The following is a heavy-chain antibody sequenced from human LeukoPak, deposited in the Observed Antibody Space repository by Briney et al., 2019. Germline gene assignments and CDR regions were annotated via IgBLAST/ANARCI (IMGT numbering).Heavy chain of an antibody. CDR1: GYRFSSYV. CDR3: ARADSPGASFHY. CDR2: MNPNSGNT. V-gene: IGHV1-8*03. Sequence: ASVKVSCKASGYRFSSYVINWVRQATGQGLEWMAYMNPNSGNTVFAQNFRDRLTITRSTSMSTAYMELTSLRSQDTAVYYCARADSPGASFHYWGQGTLVTVSS. D-gene: IGHD1-26*01. J-gene: IGHJ4*02.